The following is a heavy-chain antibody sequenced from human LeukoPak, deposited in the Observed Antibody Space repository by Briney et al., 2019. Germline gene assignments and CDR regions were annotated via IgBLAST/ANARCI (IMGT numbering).Heavy chain of an antibody. CDR3: AAAAGYRFDI. D-gene: IGHD6-13*01. CDR1: GFIFSDHY. J-gene: IGHJ3*02. Sequence: GSLRLSCGASGFIFSDHYMKLGRQAPGEGVEWVSYISDIGSKTNYAESVKGRFTISRDNAKNSLSLHMNSLRAEDTAVYYCAAAAGYRFDIWGQGTMVTVSS. CDR2: ISDIGSKT. V-gene: IGHV3-11*03.